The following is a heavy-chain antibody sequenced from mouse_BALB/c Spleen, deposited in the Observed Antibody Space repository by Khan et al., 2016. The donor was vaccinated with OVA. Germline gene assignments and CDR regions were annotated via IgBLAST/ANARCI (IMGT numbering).Heavy chain of an antibody. D-gene: IGHD1-1*01. Sequence: VQLQESGAELARPGASVKMSCKASGYTFTSYSMHWIKQRPGQGLEWIGNINHSNAYTNYNQKFKDKATLTADKSSSTAYMQLSSLTSEDSSVXSCASDFPYYGSRVALASWVQGPSVTVSS. J-gene: IGHJ4*01. V-gene: IGHV1-4*01. CDR1: GYTFTSYS. CDR2: INHSNAYT. CDR3: ASDFPYYGSRVALAS.